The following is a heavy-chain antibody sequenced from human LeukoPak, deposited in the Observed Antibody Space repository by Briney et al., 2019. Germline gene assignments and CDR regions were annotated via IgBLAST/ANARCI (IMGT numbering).Heavy chain of an antibody. CDR3: ARERASNNYNNWFDP. CDR2: INHSGSA. CDR1: GESLNNYY. V-gene: IGHV4-34*01. Sequence: PSKTLSLTCAVYGESLNNYYWTWIRQPPGKGLEWIGEINHSGSANYNPSLKSRVTISVDTSVNQFFLKLSPVTAADTAVYYCARERASNNYNNWFDPWGQGTLVTVSS. J-gene: IGHJ5*02. D-gene: IGHD4-11*01.